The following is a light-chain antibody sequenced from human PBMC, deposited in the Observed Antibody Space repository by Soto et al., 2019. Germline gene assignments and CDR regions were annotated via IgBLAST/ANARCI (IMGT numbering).Light chain of an antibody. V-gene: IGKV3-20*01. Sequence: EIVLTQSPGPLSLSPGERATLSCRASQSVTSTYFAWYQQKPGQALRLIIYGATSRATGIPDRFSGSWSGTDFALTISRLEAEDFAVYYGQQDGSTPPTLGQGTELEIK. CDR3: QQDGSTPPT. J-gene: IGKJ2*01. CDR2: GAT. CDR1: QSVTSTY.